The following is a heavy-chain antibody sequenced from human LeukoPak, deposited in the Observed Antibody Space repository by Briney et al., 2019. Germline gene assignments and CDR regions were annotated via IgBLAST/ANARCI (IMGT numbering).Heavy chain of an antibody. V-gene: IGHV4-61*02. CDR1: GGSISSGSYY. Sequence: TTSETLSLTCTVSGGSISSGSYYWSWIRQPAGKGLEWIGRIYTSGSTNYNPSLKSRVTVSVDMSKNQFSLKLNSVTAADTALYYCARAYSSSWYWNWFDPWGQGTLVTVSS. CDR2: IYTSGST. D-gene: IGHD6-13*01. CDR3: ARAYSSSWYWNWFDP. J-gene: IGHJ5*02.